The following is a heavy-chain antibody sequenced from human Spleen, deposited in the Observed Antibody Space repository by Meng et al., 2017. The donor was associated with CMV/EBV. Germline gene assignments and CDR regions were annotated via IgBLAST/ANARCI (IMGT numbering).Heavy chain of an antibody. J-gene: IGHJ2*01. CDR2: ISSSSSYI. CDR1: GLTFSSYR. D-gene: IGHD4-17*01. CDR3: ARDFYGDYGQGWYFDL. V-gene: IGHV3-21*01. Sequence: SGLTFSSYRMNWVRQAPGKGLEWVSSISSSSSYIYYADSVKGRFTISRDNAKNSLYLQMNSLRAEDTAVYYCARDFYGDYGQGWYFDLWGRGTLVTVSS.